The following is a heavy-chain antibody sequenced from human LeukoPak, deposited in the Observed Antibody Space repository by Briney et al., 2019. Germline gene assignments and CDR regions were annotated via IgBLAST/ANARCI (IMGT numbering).Heavy chain of an antibody. CDR1: GGTFSSYA. CDR2: INPSGGST. J-gene: IGHJ4*02. D-gene: IGHD3-3*01. CDR3: ARAFPDFWSGYYND. Sequence: ASVKVSCKASGGTFSSYAISWVRQAPGQGLEWMGIINPSGGSTSYAQKFQGRVTMTRDTSTSTVYMELSSLRSEDTAVYYCARAFPDFWSGYYNDWGQGTLVTVSS. V-gene: IGHV1-46*03.